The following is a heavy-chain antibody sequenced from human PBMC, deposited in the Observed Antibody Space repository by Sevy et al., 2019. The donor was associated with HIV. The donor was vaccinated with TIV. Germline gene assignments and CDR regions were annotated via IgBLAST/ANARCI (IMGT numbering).Heavy chain of an antibody. CDR1: GYTFTSYD. Sequence: ASVKVFCKASGYTFTSYDINWVRQATGQGLEWMGWMNPNSGNTGYAQKFQGRVTMTRNTSISTAYMELSSLRSEDTAVYYCARVSRWYDFWSGYYTISDTEYFQHWGQGTLVTVSS. CDR2: MNPNSGNT. V-gene: IGHV1-8*01. CDR3: ARVSRWYDFWSGYYTISDTEYFQH. D-gene: IGHD3-3*01. J-gene: IGHJ1*01.